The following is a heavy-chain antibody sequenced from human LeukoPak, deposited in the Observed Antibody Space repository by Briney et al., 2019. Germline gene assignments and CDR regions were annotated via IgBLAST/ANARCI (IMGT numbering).Heavy chain of an antibody. CDR1: GGSLSGYY. V-gene: IGHV4-34*01. CDR3: ARGTYYYGSGGFDY. CDR2: INHSGST. Sequence: SETLSLTCAVYGGSLSGYYWSWIRHPPGKGLEWIGEINHSGSTNYNPSLKSRVTISVDTSKNQFSLKLSSVTAADTAVYDCARGTYYYGSGGFDYWGQGTLVTVSS. D-gene: IGHD3-10*01. J-gene: IGHJ4*02.